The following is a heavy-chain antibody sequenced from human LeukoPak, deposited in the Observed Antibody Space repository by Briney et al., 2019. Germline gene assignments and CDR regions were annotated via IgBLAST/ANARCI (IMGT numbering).Heavy chain of an antibody. CDR2: ISYDGSNK. CDR1: GFTFSSYG. D-gene: IGHD3-10*01. V-gene: IGHV3-30*18. Sequence: PGRSLRLSCAASGFTFSSYGMHWVRQAPGKGLEWVAVISYDGSNKYYADSVKGRFTISRDNSKNTLYLQMNSLRAEDTAVYYCAKAPNYGSGSSYFDYWGQGTLVTVSS. J-gene: IGHJ4*02. CDR3: AKAPNYGSGSSYFDY.